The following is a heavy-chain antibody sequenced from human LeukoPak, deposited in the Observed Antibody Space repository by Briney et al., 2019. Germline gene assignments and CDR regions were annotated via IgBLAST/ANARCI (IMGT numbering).Heavy chain of an antibody. CDR2: IYIDGTT. V-gene: IGHV3-53*01. D-gene: IGHD6-13*01. Sequence: GGSLRLSCAASGFVVSHNYMTWVRQAPGKGLEWISVIYIDGTTYYADSVKGRFTISRGQANNTLYLQMNTLRDEDTAVYYCARGPRYSFYWGQGTLVSVSS. CDR3: ARGPRYSFY. J-gene: IGHJ4*02. CDR1: GFVVSHNY.